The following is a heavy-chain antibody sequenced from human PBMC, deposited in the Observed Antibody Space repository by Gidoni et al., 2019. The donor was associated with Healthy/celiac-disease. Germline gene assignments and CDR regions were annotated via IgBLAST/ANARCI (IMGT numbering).Heavy chain of an antibody. CDR2: ISGSGGST. D-gene: IGHD6-19*01. J-gene: IGHJ4*02. CDR1: GFTFSSSA. Sequence: EVQLLESGGGLVQPGGSLRLSCAASGFTFSSSAMSWVRQAPGKGLEWVSAISGSGGSTYYADSVKGRFTISRDNSKNTLYLQMNSLRAEDTAVYYCAKTAGYSSGWYGGGDYWGQGTLVTVSS. CDR3: AKTAGYSSGWYGGGDY. V-gene: IGHV3-23*01.